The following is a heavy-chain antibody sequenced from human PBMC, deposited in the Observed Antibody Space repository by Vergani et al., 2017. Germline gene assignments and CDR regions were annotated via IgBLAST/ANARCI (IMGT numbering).Heavy chain of an antibody. CDR1: GFTFINAW. J-gene: IGHJ4*02. D-gene: IGHD4-17*01. CDR3: ARLPYGDYDLVPFDY. CDR2: IKSKTDGGTT. V-gene: IGHV3-15*01. Sequence: QLVESGGGWVQPGGSLRLSCAASGFTFINAWMTWVRQAPGKGLEWVGRIKSKTDGGTTYYAAPVKGKFTISRDDSKNTLYLQMNSLKTEDTAVYYCARLPYGDYDLVPFDYWGQGTLVTVSS.